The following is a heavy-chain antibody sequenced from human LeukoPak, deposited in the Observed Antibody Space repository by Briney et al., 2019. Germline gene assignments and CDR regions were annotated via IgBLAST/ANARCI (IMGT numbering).Heavy chain of an antibody. CDR3: ARGLYYYDSSGYYYY. D-gene: IGHD3-22*01. J-gene: IGHJ4*02. CDR1: GGSFSDYY. V-gene: IGHV4-34*01. Sequence: SETLSLTCAVYGGSFSDYYWSWIRQPPGKGLEWIGEINHSGSTNYNPSLKSRVTISVDTSKNQFSLKLSSVTAADTAVYYCARGLYYYDSSGYYYYWGQGTLVTVSS. CDR2: INHSGST.